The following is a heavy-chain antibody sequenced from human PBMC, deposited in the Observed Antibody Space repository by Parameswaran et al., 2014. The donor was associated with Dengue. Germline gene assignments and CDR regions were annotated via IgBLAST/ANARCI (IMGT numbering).Heavy chain of an antibody. Sequence: WIRQPPGKGLEWVAYIKEDGSQKYHVGSVKGRFTISRDNAKNSLFLQMNNLRPEDTAVYYCARPLVYVPGGWFDPWGQGTLVTVSS. D-gene: IGHD2-8*01. CDR3: ARPLVYVPGGWFDP. J-gene: IGHJ5*02. CDR2: IKEDGSQK. V-gene: IGHV3-7*01.